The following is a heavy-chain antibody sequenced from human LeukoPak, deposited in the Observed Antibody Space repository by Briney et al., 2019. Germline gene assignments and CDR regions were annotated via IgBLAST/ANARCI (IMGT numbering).Heavy chain of an antibody. D-gene: IGHD1-26*01. CDR1: GFTVSNNY. CDR2: IKSGSDT. J-gene: IGHJ6*02. Sequence: GGSLRPSCAASGFTVSNNYMSWVRQAPGKGLEWVSTIKSGSDTYYADSVKGRFTISRDNSKNTLYLQMNSLRAEDTAVYYCAREPWGAKGAAWGMDVWGQGTTVTVSS. CDR3: AREPWGAKGAAWGMDV. V-gene: IGHV3-53*01.